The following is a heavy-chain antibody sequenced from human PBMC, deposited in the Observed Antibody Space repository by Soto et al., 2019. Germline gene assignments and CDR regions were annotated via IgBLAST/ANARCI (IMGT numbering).Heavy chain of an antibody. D-gene: IGHD6-6*01. CDR3: TTARIAARRVDY. CDR1: GFTFSNAW. V-gene: IGHV3-15*01. Sequence: PGGSLRLSCAASGFTFSNAWMSWVRQAPGKGLEWVGRIKSKTDGGTTDYAAPVKGRFTISRDDSKNTLYLQMNSLKTEDTAVYYCTTARIAARRVDYWGQGTLVTAPQ. CDR2: IKSKTDGGTT. J-gene: IGHJ4*02.